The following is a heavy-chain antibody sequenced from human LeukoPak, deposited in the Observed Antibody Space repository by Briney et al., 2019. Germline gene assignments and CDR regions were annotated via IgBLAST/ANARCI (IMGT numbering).Heavy chain of an antibody. CDR3: ARDRLGWGRFDY. CDR2: MNPNSGNT. Sequence: ASVKVSCKASGYTFTSYDINWVRQATGQGLEWMGWMNPNSGNTGYAQKFQGRVTITADESTSTAYMELSSLRSEDTAVYYCARDRLGWGRFDYWGQGTLVTVSS. D-gene: IGHD3-16*01. V-gene: IGHV1-8*03. J-gene: IGHJ4*02. CDR1: GYTFTSYD.